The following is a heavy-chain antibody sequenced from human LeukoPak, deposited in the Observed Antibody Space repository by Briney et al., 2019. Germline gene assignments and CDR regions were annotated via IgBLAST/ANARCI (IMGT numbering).Heavy chain of an antibody. D-gene: IGHD5-12*01. V-gene: IGHV4-39*01. Sequence: SETLSLTCTGSGGSILDSTYYWGWIRQPPGKGLEWIGSIFYRGSTFYNPSLKSRVTISVDTSKNQFSLRLSSVTAADTAVYYCARRVIVATLDYWGQGTLVTVSS. CDR2: IFYRGST. J-gene: IGHJ4*02. CDR3: ARRVIVATLDY. CDR1: GGSILDSTYY.